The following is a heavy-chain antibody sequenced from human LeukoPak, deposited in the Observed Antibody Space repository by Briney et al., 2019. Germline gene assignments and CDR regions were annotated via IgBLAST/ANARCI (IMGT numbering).Heavy chain of an antibody. CDR2: ISGSGGST. Sequence: GGSLRLSCAASGFTFSSCAMSWVRQAPGKGLEWVSAISGSGGSTYYADSVKGRFTISRDNSKNTLYLQMNSLRAEDTAVYYCAKDRGFREFCSSTSCPDAFDIWGQGTMVTVSS. D-gene: IGHD2-2*01. CDR1: GFTFSSCA. V-gene: IGHV3-23*01. CDR3: AKDRGFREFCSSTSCPDAFDI. J-gene: IGHJ3*02.